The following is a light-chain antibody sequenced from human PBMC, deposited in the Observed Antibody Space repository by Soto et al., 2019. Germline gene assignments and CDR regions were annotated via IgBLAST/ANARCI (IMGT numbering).Light chain of an antibody. V-gene: IGKV3-20*01. Sequence: EIVLTQSPGTLSLSPGERATLSCRASQSFSSSYLAWYQQKPGQAPRLLIYVASSRATGIPDRFSGSGSGTAFTLTISRLEPEDFAVYYCQQYGSSAPWTFGQGTTVEIK. J-gene: IGKJ1*01. CDR2: VAS. CDR1: QSFSSSY. CDR3: QQYGSSAPWT.